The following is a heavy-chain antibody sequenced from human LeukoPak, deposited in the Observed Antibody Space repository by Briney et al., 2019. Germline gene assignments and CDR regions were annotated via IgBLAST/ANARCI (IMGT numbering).Heavy chain of an antibody. J-gene: IGHJ4*02. CDR2: ISGSGGST. D-gene: IGHD6-19*01. V-gene: IGHV3-23*01. Sequence: GGSLRLSCAASGFTFSSYAMSWVRQAPGKGLEWVSAISGSGGSTYYADSVKGRFTISRDNSKNTLYLQMNSLRAEDTAVYYCARVALSSSGWPYYFDYWGQGTLVTVSS. CDR3: ARVALSSSGWPYYFDY. CDR1: GFTFSSYA.